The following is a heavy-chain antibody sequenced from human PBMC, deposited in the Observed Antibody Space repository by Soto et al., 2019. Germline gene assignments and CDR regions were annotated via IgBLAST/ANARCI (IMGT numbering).Heavy chain of an antibody. Sequence: QVQLVQSGAEVKRPESSMTVSCKPSGGTFNNYAINWVRQAPGQGLEWMGAIIPISGTTKYAQKFQGRVTITADKSTSTGYKDLSSLRSEDTAVYYCARWGGLSCSGAVCFKKPFDYWGQGTLVTVSS. D-gene: IGHD2-8*02. CDR2: IIPISGTT. J-gene: IGHJ4*02. CDR1: GGTFNNYA. V-gene: IGHV1-69*06. CDR3: ARWGGLSCSGAVCFKKPFDY.